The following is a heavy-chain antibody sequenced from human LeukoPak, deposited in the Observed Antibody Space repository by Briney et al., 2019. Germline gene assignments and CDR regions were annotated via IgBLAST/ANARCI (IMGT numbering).Heavy chain of an antibody. CDR2: ISWNSGSI. CDR1: GFTFDDYA. J-gene: IGHJ4*02. D-gene: IGHD3-10*01. CDR3: AKAGGSGSYYLTSYFDY. Sequence: GRSLRLSCAASGFTFDDYAMPWVRQAPGKGLEWVSGISWNSGSIGYADSVKGRFTISRDNAKNPLYLQMNSLRAEDTALYYCAKAGGSGSYYLTSYFDYWGQGTLVTVSS. V-gene: IGHV3-9*01.